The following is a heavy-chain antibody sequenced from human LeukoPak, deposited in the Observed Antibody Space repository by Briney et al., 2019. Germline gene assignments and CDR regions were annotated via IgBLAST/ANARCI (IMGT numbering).Heavy chain of an antibody. D-gene: IGHD1-1*01. CDR3: ARDRTGTGTHWFDP. CDR2: INHSGST. CDR1: GGSFSGYY. J-gene: IGHJ5*02. Sequence: SETLSLTCAVYGGSFSGYYWSWIRQPPGKGLEWIGEINHSGSTNYNPSLKSRVTISVDTSKNQFSLKLSSVTAADTAVYYCARDRTGTGTHWFDPWGQGTLVTVSS. V-gene: IGHV4-34*01.